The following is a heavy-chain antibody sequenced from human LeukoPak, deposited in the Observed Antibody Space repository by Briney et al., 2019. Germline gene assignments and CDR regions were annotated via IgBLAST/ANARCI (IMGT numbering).Heavy chain of an antibody. V-gene: IGHV3-48*01. D-gene: IGHD5-24*01. CDR2: ISSSSSTI. CDR3: AREEMATSGDWFDP. CDR1: GFTFSSYS. Sequence: GGSLRLSCAASGFTFSSYSMNWVRQAPGKGLEWVSYISSSSSTIYYADSVKGRFTISRDNAKNSLYLQMNSLRAEDTAVYYCAREEMATSGDWFDPWGQGTLVTVSS. J-gene: IGHJ5*02.